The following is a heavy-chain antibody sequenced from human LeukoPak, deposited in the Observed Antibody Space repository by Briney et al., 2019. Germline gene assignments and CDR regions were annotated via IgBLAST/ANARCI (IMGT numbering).Heavy chain of an antibody. V-gene: IGHV7-4-1*02. Sequence: ASVKVSCKASGYTFTSYDINWVRQAPGQGLGWMGWINTNTGNPTYAQGFTGRFVFSLDTSVSTAYLQISSLKAEDTAVYYCASILVGATVNWFDPWGQGTLVTVSS. CDR1: GYTFTSYD. J-gene: IGHJ5*02. D-gene: IGHD1-26*01. CDR3: ASILVGATVNWFDP. CDR2: INTNTGNP.